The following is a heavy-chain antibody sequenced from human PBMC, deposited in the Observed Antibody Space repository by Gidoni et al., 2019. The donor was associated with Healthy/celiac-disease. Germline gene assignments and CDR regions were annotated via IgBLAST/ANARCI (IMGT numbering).Heavy chain of an antibody. CDR2: IYHSGST. Sequence: QLQLQESGSGLVKPSQTLSLTCAVSGGPISSGGYSWSWLRQPPGKGLEWIGYIYHSGSTYYNPSLKSRVTISVDRSKNQFSLKLSSVTAADTAVYYCARDSPGLYNYGMDVWGQGTTVTVSS. V-gene: IGHV4-30-2*01. D-gene: IGHD3-22*01. CDR3: ARDSPGLYNYGMDV. J-gene: IGHJ6*02. CDR1: GGPISSGGYS.